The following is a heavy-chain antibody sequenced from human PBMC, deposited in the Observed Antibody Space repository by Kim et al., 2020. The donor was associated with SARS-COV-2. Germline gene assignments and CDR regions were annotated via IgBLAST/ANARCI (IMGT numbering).Heavy chain of an antibody. CDR1: GFTFSNAW. V-gene: IGHV3-15*01. D-gene: IGHD6-13*01. J-gene: IGHJ4*02. CDR2: IKSKTDGGTT. CDR3: TTSLGYSSSWYQVDY. Sequence: GGSLRLSCAASGFTFSNAWMSWVRQAPGKGLEWVGRIKSKTDGGTTDYAAPVKGRFTISRDDSKNTLYLQMNSLKTEDTAVYYCTTSLGYSSSWYQVDYWGQGTLVTVSS.